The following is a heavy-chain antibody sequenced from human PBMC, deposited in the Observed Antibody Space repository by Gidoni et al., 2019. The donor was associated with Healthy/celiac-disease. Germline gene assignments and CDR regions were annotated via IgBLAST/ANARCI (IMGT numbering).Heavy chain of an antibody. CDR2: MNPNSGNT. CDR1: GYTFTSYD. V-gene: IGHV1-8*01. J-gene: IGHJ3*02. CDR3: ARVFGGDWELPDAFDI. Sequence: QVQLVQSGAEVKKPGASVKVSCKASGYTFTSYDINWVRQATGQGLEWMGWMNPNSGNTGYAQKFQGRVTMTRNTSISTAYMELSSLRSEDTAVYYCARVFGGDWELPDAFDIWGQGTMVTVSS. D-gene: IGHD1-26*01.